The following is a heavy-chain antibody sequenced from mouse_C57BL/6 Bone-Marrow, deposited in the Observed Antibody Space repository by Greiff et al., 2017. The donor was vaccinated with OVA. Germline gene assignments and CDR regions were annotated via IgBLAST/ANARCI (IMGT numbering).Heavy chain of an antibody. CDR2: IDPFDRYT. V-gene: IGHV1-50*01. D-gene: IGHD2-4*01. CDR3: TRIKKALFDY. J-gene: IGHJ2*01. Sequence: QVQLQQPGAELVKPGASVKLSCKASGYTFTSYWMQWVKQRPGQGLEWIGEIDPFDRYTNYNQKFKGKATLTVDTSSSTAYMQLSSLTSEDSAVYYCTRIKKALFDYWGQGTTLTVSS. CDR1: GYTFTSYW.